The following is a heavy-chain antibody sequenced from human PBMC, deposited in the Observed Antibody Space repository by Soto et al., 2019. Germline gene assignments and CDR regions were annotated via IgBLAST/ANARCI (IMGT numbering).Heavy chain of an antibody. V-gene: IGHV2-5*01. CDR3: AYSPPGYSYGYGPAHFDY. CDR1: GFSLSTSGVG. CDR2: IYWIDDK. Sequence: SGPTLVNPTQTLTLTCTFSGFSLSTSGVGVGWIRQPPGKALEWLALIYWIDDKRYSPSLKSRLTITKDTSKNQVFLTMTNMDPVDTASYYCAYSPPGYSYGYGPAHFDYCGQGTLATVSS. D-gene: IGHD5-18*01. J-gene: IGHJ4*02.